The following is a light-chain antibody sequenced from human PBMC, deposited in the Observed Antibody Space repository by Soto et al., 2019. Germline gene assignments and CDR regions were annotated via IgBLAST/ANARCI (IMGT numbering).Light chain of an antibody. J-gene: IGLJ2*01. Sequence: QSALTQPRSVSGSPGQSVTISCTGISNNYVSWYQQHPGKVPKVIVYDVTLRPSGVSDRFSGSRSGNTASLAISGLRAEDEADYYCCSYSGTYPEVVFRGGTKLTVL. CDR2: DVT. V-gene: IGLV2-11*01. CDR3: CSYSGTYPEVV. CDR1: SNNY.